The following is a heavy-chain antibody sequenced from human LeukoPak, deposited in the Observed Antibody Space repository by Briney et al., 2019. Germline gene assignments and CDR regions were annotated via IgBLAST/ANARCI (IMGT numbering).Heavy chain of an antibody. Sequence: ASVTVSCKASGYTFTIYYMHWVRQAPGQGLAWLGIINPSGGSTSYAQKFQGRVTMTRDTSTSTVYMELSSLRSEDTAVYYCARDSRDGEYYYGMDVWGQGTTVTVSS. CDR1: GYTFTIYY. V-gene: IGHV1-46*01. CDR3: ARDSRDGEYYYGMDV. CDR2: INPSGGST. J-gene: IGHJ6*02.